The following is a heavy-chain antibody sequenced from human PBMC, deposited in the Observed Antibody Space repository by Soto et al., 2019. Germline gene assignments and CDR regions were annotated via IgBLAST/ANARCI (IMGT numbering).Heavy chain of an antibody. CDR1: GGSVRAPDW. D-gene: IGHD1-1*01. V-gene: IGHV4-4*02. CDR2: VHISGHS. Sequence: SETLSLTCTLSGGSVRAPDWWNWVRQSPDKGLEWIAEVHISGHSNYNPSLRSRVSASIDSSKNQFYLNLNSVTAADTAIYYCARVRQGCSANNCYFDPWGQGTQVTVSS. CDR3: ARVRQGCSANNCYFDP. J-gene: IGHJ5*01.